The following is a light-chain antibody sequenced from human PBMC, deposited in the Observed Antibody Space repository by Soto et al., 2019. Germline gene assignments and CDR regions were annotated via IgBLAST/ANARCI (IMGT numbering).Light chain of an antibody. Sequence: EIVMTQSPATLSVSPGERATLSCRASQSVSSNLAWYQQKPGQAPRLLIYGASSRATGIPDRFSGSGSGTEFTLTISSLQSEDFAAYYCQQYNNWPLTVGGGTKVDI. CDR1: QSVSSN. V-gene: IGKV3D-15*01. CDR2: GAS. J-gene: IGKJ4*01. CDR3: QQYNNWPLT.